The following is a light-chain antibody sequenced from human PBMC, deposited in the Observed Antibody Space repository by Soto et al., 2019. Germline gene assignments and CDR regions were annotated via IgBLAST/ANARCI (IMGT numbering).Light chain of an antibody. CDR3: QQYNYWLPHT. V-gene: IGKV3-15*01. J-gene: IGKJ2*01. CDR2: GAS. Sequence: EIVMTQSPATLSVSPGERATLSCRASQSVNSNLAWYQQKPGQAPRLLIYGASTRATGIPARFSDSGSGTEFTLNSSGLQSEDFAVYYCQQYNYWLPHTFGQGTKLEIK. CDR1: QSVNSN.